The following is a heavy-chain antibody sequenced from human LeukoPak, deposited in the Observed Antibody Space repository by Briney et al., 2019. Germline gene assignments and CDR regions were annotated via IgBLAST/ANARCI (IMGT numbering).Heavy chain of an antibody. D-gene: IGHD3-22*01. J-gene: IGHJ4*02. CDR3: ARVDNSSGPDY. CDR2: IYYSGST. Sequence: SETLSLTCTVSGGSISSSSYYWGWIRQPPGKGLEWIGSIYYSGSTYYNPSLKSRVTISVDTSKNQFSLKLSSVTAADTAVYYCARVDNSSGPDYWGQGTLVTVSS. V-gene: IGHV4-39*07. CDR1: GGSISSSSYY.